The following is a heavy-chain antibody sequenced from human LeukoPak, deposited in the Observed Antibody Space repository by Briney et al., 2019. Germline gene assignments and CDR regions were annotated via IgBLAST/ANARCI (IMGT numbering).Heavy chain of an antibody. CDR3: ARGPWADDSGGPRNRFYDY. CDR1: GFSVRNNY. V-gene: IGHV3-66*01. J-gene: IGHJ4*02. CDR2: FYGGGST. Sequence: QSGGSLRLSCAASGFSVRNNYLTWVRQAPGKGLERVSVFYGGGSTYYADSVKGRFTISRDESKNTLYLQMNSLRAEDTAVYYCARGPWADDSGGPRNRFYDYWGQGILVAVSS. D-gene: IGHD3-22*01.